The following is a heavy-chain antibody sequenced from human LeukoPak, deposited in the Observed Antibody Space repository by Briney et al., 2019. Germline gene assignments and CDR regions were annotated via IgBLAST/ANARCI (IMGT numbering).Heavy chain of an antibody. CDR3: ARAAYYDILTGPERYYMDV. J-gene: IGHJ6*03. Sequence: ASVKVSCKASGYTFTRYGISWVRQAPGQGLEWMGWIIAYIGNTNYAQKLQGRVTMTTDTSTSTAYMELRSLRSDDTAVYYCARAAYYDILTGPERYYMDVWGKGTTVTVSS. CDR2: IIAYIGNT. CDR1: GYTFTRYG. V-gene: IGHV1-18*01. D-gene: IGHD3-9*01.